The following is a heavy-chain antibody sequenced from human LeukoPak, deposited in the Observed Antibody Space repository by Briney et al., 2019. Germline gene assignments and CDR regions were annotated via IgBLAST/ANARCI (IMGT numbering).Heavy chain of an antibody. CDR2: IWYDGSNK. D-gene: IGHD4-17*01. CDR3: ARVSYGDTAFDI. J-gene: IGHJ3*02. CDR1: GFTFSSYG. V-gene: IGHV3-33*01. Sequence: PGRSLRLSCAASGFTFSSYGMHWVRQAPGKGLEWVAVIWYDGSNKYYADSVKGRFTISGDNSKNTLYLQMNSLRAEDTAVYYCARVSYGDTAFDIWGQGTMVTVSS.